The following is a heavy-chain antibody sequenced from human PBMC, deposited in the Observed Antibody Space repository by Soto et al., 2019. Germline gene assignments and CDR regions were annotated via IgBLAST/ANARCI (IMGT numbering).Heavy chain of an antibody. CDR2: ISYDGSNK. V-gene: IGHV3-30*18. CDR1: GFTFSSYG. D-gene: IGHD2-2*02. J-gene: IGHJ6*02. CDR3: AKNEGYCSSTSCYTRGGYYYGMDV. Sequence: PGGSMRLSCAASGFTFSSYGMHWVRQAPGKGLEWVAVISYDGSNKYYADSVKGRFTISRDNSKNTLYLQMNSLRAEDTAVYYCAKNEGYCSSTSCYTRGGYYYGMDVWGPATTATVPS.